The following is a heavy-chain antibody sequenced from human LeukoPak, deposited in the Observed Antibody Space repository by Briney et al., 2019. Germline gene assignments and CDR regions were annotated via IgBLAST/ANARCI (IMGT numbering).Heavy chain of an antibody. CDR3: ARGFDWLSYYFDY. CDR1: GYTFTGYY. CDR2: INPNSGDT. J-gene: IGHJ4*02. Sequence: GASVKVSCKASGYTFTGYYMHWVRQAPGQGLGWMGWINPNSGDTNYAQKFQGRVTMTRDTSISTAYMELSRLRSDDTAVYYCARGFDWLSYYFDYWGQGTLVTVSS. V-gene: IGHV1-2*02. D-gene: IGHD3-9*01.